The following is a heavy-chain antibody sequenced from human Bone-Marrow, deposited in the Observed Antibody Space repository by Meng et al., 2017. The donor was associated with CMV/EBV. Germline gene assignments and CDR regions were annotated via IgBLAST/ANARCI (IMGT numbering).Heavy chain of an antibody. D-gene: IGHD3-10*01. CDR3: ARGSYGSGSFYPQPFDY. J-gene: IGHJ4*02. CDR1: GFTFSSYW. CDR2: INQNGSEK. V-gene: IGHV3-7*01. Sequence: GESLKISCAASGFTFSSYWMSWVRQAPGKGLEWVANINQNGSEKYYVDSVKGRFTISRDNAKNSLHLQMNSLRAEDTAVYYCARGSYGSGSFYPQPFDYWGQGTLVTVSS.